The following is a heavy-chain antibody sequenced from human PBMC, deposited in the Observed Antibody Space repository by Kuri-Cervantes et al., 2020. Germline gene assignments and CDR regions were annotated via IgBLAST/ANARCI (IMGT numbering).Heavy chain of an antibody. CDR1: GGSVSSGSYY. D-gene: IGHD4-17*01. Sequence: SETLSLTCTVSGGSVSSGSYYWSWIRQPPGKGLEWIGEINHSGSTNYSPSLKSRVTISVDTSKNQFSLKPSSVTAADTAVYYCARDQTTGWFDYWGQGTLVTVSS. CDR3: ARDQTTGWFDY. CDR2: INHSGST. V-gene: IGHV4-61*01. J-gene: IGHJ4*02.